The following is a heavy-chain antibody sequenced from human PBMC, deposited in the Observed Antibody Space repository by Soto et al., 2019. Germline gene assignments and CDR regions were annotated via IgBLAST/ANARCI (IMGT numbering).Heavy chain of an antibody. V-gene: IGHV3-30-3*01. D-gene: IGHD5-18*01. CDR3: ARDLPKLHTAMVNNWFDP. Sequence: PGGSLRLSCAASGFTFISYAMHWVRQAPGKGLEWVAVISYDGSNKYYADSVKGRFTISRDNSKNTLYLQMNSLRAEDTAVYYCARDLPKLHTAMVNNWFDPWGQGTLVTVSS. J-gene: IGHJ5*02. CDR2: ISYDGSNK. CDR1: GFTFISYA.